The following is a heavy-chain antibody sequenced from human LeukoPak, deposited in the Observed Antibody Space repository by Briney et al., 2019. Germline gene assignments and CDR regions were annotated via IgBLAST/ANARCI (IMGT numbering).Heavy chain of an antibody. D-gene: IGHD1-1*01. V-gene: IGHV3-7*01. Sequence: PGGSLRLSCAASGFPFSSYWMSWARQAPGKGLEWVANIKQDGSDKYYVDSVKGRFTISRDNAKNSLYLQLNSLRADDTAVYYCARLTGTTGFDYWGQGTLVTVSS. CDR3: ARLTGTTGFDY. J-gene: IGHJ4*02. CDR2: IKQDGSDK. CDR1: GFPFSSYW.